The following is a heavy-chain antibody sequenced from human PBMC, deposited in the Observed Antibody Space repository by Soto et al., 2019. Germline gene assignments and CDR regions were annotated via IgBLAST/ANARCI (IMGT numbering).Heavy chain of an antibody. J-gene: IGHJ5*02. D-gene: IGHD1-7*01. V-gene: IGHV1-18*01. CDR2: ISAYNGNT. Sequence: QVQLVQSGAEVKKPGASVKVSCKASGYTFTSYGISWVRQAPGQGLEWMGWISAYNGNTNYAQKLQGRVTMTTDTPTSTAYMELRSLRSDDTAVYYCARSSRGGELEGRSVNWFDPWGQGTLVTVSS. CDR1: GYTFTSYG. CDR3: ARSSRGGELEGRSVNWFDP.